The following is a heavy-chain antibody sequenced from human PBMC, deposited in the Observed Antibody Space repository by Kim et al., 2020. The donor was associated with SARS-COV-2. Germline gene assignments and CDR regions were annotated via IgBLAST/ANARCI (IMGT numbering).Heavy chain of an antibody. D-gene: IGHD3-22*01. Sequence: KRRVTISVDTSKNQFSLKLSSVTAADTAVYYCARVSHPYYYDSSGPLVDPWGQGTLVTVSS. CDR3: ARVSHPYYYDSSGPLVDP. V-gene: IGHV4-34*01. J-gene: IGHJ5*02.